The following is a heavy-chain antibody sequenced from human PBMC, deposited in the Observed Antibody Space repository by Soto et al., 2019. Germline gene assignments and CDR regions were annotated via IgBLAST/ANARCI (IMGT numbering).Heavy chain of an antibody. J-gene: IGHJ3*02. D-gene: IGHD3-22*01. CDR1: GGTFSSCT. V-gene: IGHV1-69*08. CDR3: ARDSYYDSSGTRGLDI. Sequence: QVQLVQSGAEVKKPGSSVKVSCKASGGTFSSCTISWVRQTPGQGLEWMGRIIPILGIANYAQKFQGRVTITADKSTSTAYMELSSLRSEDTAVYYCARDSYYDSSGTRGLDIWGQGTMVTVSS. CDR2: IIPILGIA.